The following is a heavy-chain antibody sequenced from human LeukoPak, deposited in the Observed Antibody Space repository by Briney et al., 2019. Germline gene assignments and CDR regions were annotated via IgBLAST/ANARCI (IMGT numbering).Heavy chain of an antibody. CDR3: AKGTERIAAAGMDY. CDR2: IWYDGSNK. D-gene: IGHD6-13*01. J-gene: IGHJ4*02. CDR1: GFTFSSYT. V-gene: IGHV3-33*06. Sequence: PGGSLRLSCAASGFTFSSYTMHWVRQAPGKGLEWVAVIWYDGSNKYYADSVKGRFTISRDNSKNTLYLQMNSLRAEDTAVYYCAKGTERIAAAGMDYWGQGTLVTVSS.